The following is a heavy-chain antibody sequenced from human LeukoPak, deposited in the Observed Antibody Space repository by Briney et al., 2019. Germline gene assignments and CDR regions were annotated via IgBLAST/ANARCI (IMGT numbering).Heavy chain of an antibody. J-gene: IGHJ5*02. Sequence: GSLRLSCAASGFTFRNYWMSWVRQAPGKGLEWIGYIYYSGSTNYNPSLKCRVTISVDTSKNQFSLKLSSVTAADTAVYYCARDYYGSGSYNWFDPWGQGTLVTVSS. D-gene: IGHD3-10*01. CDR2: IYYSGST. CDR3: ARDYYGSGSYNWFDP. CDR1: GFTFRNYW. V-gene: IGHV4-59*01.